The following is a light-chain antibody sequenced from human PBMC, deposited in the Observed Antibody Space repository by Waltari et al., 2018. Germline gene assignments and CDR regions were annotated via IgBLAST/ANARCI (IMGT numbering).Light chain of an antibody. CDR1: QSVSSN. CDR3: QQYNDRPYT. V-gene: IGKV3-15*01. CDR2: GAS. J-gene: IGKJ2*01. Sequence: SCRASQSVSSNLAWYQQKPGQAPRLLIYGASTRASGIPARFSGSGSGTEFTLTISSLQSEDCAIYYCQQYNDRPYTFGQGTKLEIK.